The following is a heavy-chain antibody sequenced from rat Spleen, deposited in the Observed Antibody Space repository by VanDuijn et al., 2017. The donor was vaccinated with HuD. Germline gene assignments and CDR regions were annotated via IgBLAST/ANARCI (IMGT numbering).Heavy chain of an antibody. J-gene: IGHJ3*01. D-gene: IGHD1-12*02. Sequence: EVQLVESGGGLVQPGGTLKLTCAASGITFSNYAMAWVRQAPTKGLEWVAYISMGGSNTFYRDSVKDRFTISRDNAKSTLYLQMDSLRSDDTATYYCTTDFYDGTSYYGFAYWAQGTLVTVSS. V-gene: IGHV5-27*01. CDR3: TTDFYDGTSYYGFAY. CDR2: ISMGGSNT. CDR1: GITFSNYA.